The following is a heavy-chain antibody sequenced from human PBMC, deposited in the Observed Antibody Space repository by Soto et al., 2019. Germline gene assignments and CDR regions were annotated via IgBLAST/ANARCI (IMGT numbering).Heavy chain of an antibody. CDR3: ARDLRIQLWSNPLDY. CDR2: ISSSGSTI. J-gene: IGHJ4*02. D-gene: IGHD5-18*01. V-gene: IGHV3-48*03. CDR1: GFTSSSYE. Sequence: QPGGSLRLSCAASGFTSSSYEMNWVRQAPGKGLEWVSYISSSGSTIYYADSVKGRFTISRDNAKNSLYLQMNSLRAEDTAVYYCARDLRIQLWSNPLDYWGQGTLVTVSS.